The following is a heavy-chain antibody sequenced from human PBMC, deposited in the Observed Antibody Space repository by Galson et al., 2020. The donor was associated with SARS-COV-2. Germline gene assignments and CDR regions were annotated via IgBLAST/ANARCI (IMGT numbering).Heavy chain of an antibody. Sequence: GGSLRLSCAASGFTFSSYAMSWVRQAPGKGLEWVSAISGSGGSTYYADSVKGRFTISRDNSKNTLYLQMNSLRAEDTAVYYCAKDRSWVTMIDWYCDLWGRGTLVTVSS. CDR2: ISGSGGST. V-gene: IGHV3-23*01. D-gene: IGHD3-22*01. CDR3: AKDRSWVTMIDWYCDL. CDR1: GFTFSSYA. J-gene: IGHJ2*01.